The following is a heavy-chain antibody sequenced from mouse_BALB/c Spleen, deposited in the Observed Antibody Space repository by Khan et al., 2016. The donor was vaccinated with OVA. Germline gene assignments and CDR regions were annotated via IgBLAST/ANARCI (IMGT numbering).Heavy chain of an antibody. CDR1: GYSITSDYA. Sequence: EVQLQESGPGLVKPSQSLSLTCTVTGYSITSDYAWNWIRQFPGNKLEWMGYITYSGSTSYNPSLKSRISITRDTSKNQFFLQLNSVTTEDTASSYCAMGRTYWGQGTLVTVSA. V-gene: IGHV3-2*02. J-gene: IGHJ3*01. CDR2: ITYSGST. D-gene: IGHD4-1*01. CDR3: AMGRTY.